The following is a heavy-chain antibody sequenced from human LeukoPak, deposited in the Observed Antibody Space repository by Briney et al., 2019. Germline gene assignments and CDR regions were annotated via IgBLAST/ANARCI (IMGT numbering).Heavy chain of an antibody. D-gene: IGHD3-16*01. J-gene: IGHJ1*01. CDR2: IYGGGIT. CDR1: GFTVSTNY. Sequence: GGSLRLPCAASGFTVSTNYMSWVRQAPGKGLEWVSVIYGGGITYYADSVKGRFTISRDNAKNSLYLQMNSLRAEDMAVYYCARGRFGRCWRQGNLVTVSS. V-gene: IGHV3-53*01. CDR3: ARGRFGRC.